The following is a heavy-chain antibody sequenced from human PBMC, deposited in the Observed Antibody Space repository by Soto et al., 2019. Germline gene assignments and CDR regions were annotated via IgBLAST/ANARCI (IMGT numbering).Heavy chain of an antibody. Sequence: EVQLVESGGGLVQPGRSLRLSCAASGFTFDDYAMHWVRQAPGKGLEWVSGISWNSGSIGYADSVKGRFTISRDNAKNSLYLQMNSLRAEDTALYYCAKDSSGWAMVPRRLDDWGQGTMVTVSS. D-gene: IGHD3-10*01. J-gene: IGHJ4*02. CDR1: GFTFDDYA. CDR3: AKDSSGWAMVPRRLDD. V-gene: IGHV3-9*01. CDR2: ISWNSGSI.